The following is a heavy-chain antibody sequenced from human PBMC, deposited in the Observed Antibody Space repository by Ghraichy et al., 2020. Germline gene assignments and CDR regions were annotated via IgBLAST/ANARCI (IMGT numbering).Heavy chain of an antibody. CDR3: ARRAGGYQYFYGLDV. Sequence: SETLSLTCSVSGDSIISSSYYWDWIRQPPGKGLEWIGSIYYSGTTYYSPPLKTRVTVSIDTSKNQFSLRLNSVTATATAVYYCARRAGGYQYFYGLDVWGQGTTVIVSS. D-gene: IGHD2-15*01. CDR1: GDSIISSSYY. J-gene: IGHJ6*02. V-gene: IGHV4-39*01. CDR2: IYYSGTT.